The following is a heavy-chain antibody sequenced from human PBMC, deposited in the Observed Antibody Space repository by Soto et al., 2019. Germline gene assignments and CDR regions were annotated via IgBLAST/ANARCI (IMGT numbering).Heavy chain of an antibody. CDR1: GYTFTSYG. Sequence: QVQLVQSGAEVKKPGASVKVSCKASGYTFTSYGISWVRQAPGQGLEWMGWISAYNGNTNYAQKLQGRVTMTTDTSTSTAYMELRSLRSDDTAAYYCATYCGGDCYPTVVFDYWGQGTLVTVSS. J-gene: IGHJ4*02. V-gene: IGHV1-18*01. CDR2: ISAYNGNT. D-gene: IGHD2-21*02. CDR3: ATYCGGDCYPTVVFDY.